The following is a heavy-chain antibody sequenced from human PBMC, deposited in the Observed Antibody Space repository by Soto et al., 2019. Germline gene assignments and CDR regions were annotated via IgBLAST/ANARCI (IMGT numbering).Heavy chain of an antibody. V-gene: IGHV3-7*02. J-gene: IGHJ4*02. D-gene: IGHD3-9*01. CDR1: GFTFSSYW. CDR3: ARFGRYYDILTGLSHFDY. Sequence: GGSLRLSCAASGFTFSSYWMSWVRQAPGKGLEWVANIKQDGSEKYYVDSVKGRFTISRDNAKNSLYLQMNSLRAEDTAVYYCARFGRYYDILTGLSHFDYWGQGTLVTSPQ. CDR2: IKQDGSEK.